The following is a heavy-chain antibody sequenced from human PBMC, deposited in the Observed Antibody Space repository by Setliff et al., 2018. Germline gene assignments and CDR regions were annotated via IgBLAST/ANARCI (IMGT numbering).Heavy chain of an antibody. CDR2: ISAGSSRT. Sequence: GGSLRLSCGASGFLFSGSAMSWVRQAPEQGLEWVAAISAGSSRTYYAESVKGRFTISRDNSNNTPYLQMDSLRADDTAIYYCVKDSSGRDAFDIWGQRTMVTVSS. V-gene: IGHV3-23*01. CDR1: GFLFSGSA. CDR3: VKDSSGRDAFDI. J-gene: IGHJ3*02. D-gene: IGHD3-10*01.